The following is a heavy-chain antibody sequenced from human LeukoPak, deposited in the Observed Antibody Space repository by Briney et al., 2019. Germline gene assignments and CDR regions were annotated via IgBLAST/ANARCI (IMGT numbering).Heavy chain of an antibody. V-gene: IGHV1-2*02. CDR3: AREEIGNCSSTSCLASRFDY. D-gene: IGHD2-2*01. J-gene: IGHJ4*02. CDR1: GYTFTGYH. CDR2: INPNSGGT. Sequence: GASVKVSCKASGYTFTGYHMHWVRQAPGQGLEWMGWINPNSGGTNYAQKFQGRVTMTRDTSISTAYMELSRLRSDDTAVYYCAREEIGNCSSTSCLASRFDYWGQGTLVTVSS.